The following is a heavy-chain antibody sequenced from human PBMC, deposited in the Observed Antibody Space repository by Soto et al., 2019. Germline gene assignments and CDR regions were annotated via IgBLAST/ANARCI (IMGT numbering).Heavy chain of an antibody. Sequence: ASVKVSCKASGGTFSSYTISWVRQAPGQGLEWMGRIIPILGIANYAQKFQGRVTITADKSTSTAYMELSSLRSEDTAVYYCARVEGYCSSISCHHYWGQGTLVTVSS. J-gene: IGHJ4*02. CDR2: IIPILGIA. CDR1: GGTFSSYT. CDR3: ARVEGYCSSISCHHY. D-gene: IGHD2-2*01. V-gene: IGHV1-69*02.